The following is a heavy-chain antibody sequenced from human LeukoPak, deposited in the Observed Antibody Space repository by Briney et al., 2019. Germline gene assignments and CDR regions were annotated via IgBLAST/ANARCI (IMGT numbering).Heavy chain of an antibody. J-gene: IGHJ4*02. CDR3: AKDRDDHGDYVFDS. V-gene: IGHV3-23*01. CDR1: GFDFNSYV. Sequence: GGSLRLSCAASGFDFNSYVMGWVRQAPGKRPEWVSIIGRSGDSTNYADFVKGRFTISRDNFKNTLSLEMNSLRAEDTAVYYCAKDRDDHGDYVFDSWGQGPWSPSPQ. CDR2: IGRSGDST. D-gene: IGHD4-17*01.